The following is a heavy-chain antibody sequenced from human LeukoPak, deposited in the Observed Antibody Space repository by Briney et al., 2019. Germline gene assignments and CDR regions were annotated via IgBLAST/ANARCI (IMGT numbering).Heavy chain of an antibody. Sequence: PGGSLRLSCAASGFTFRSYGMHWVRQAPGKGLQWVAVISYDGSNKHYADSVKGRFTISRDNSKNTLYLQMNSLRAEDTAVYYCARLYYYVSGTYSRYFDYWGQGTLVTVSS. J-gene: IGHJ4*02. D-gene: IGHD3-10*01. V-gene: IGHV3-30*03. CDR3: ARLYYYVSGTYSRYFDY. CDR2: ISYDGSNK. CDR1: GFTFRSYG.